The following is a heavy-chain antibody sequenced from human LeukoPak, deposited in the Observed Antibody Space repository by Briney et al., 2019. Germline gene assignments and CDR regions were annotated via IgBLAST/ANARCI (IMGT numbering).Heavy chain of an antibody. V-gene: IGHV4-39*07. CDR2: IYYSGST. D-gene: IGHD2-15*01. CDR3: ARGPRGGAFDI. Sequence: SETLSLTCTVSGGSISSSSYYWGWIRQPPGKGLEWIGSIYYSGSTNYNPSLKSRVTISVDTSKNQFSLKLSSVTAADTAVYYCARGPRGGAFDIWGQGTMVTVSS. J-gene: IGHJ3*02. CDR1: GGSISSSSYY.